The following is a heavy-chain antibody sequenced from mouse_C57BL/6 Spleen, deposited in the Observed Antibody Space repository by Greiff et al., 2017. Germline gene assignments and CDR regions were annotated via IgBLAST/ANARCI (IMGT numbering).Heavy chain of an antibody. CDR3: ARMLDDYDGDYYAMDD. CDR1: GFTFSDYG. J-gene: IGHJ4*01. V-gene: IGHV5-17*01. Sequence: EVMLVESGGGLVKPGGSLKLSCAASGFTFSDYGMHWVRQAPEKGLEWVAYISSGSSTIYYADTVKGRFTISRDNAKNTLFLQMNSLRSEDTAMYYCARMLDDYDGDYYAMDDWGQGTSVTVSS. D-gene: IGHD2-4*01. CDR2: ISSGSSTI.